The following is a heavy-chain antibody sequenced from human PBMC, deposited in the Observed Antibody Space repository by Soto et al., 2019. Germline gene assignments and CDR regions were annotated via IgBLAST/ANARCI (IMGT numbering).Heavy chain of an antibody. CDR2: ISAYNGNT. D-gene: IGHD4-17*01. CDR1: GYTFTSYV. CDR3: ARELRWSQPGDRYVDL. J-gene: IGHJ2*01. Sequence: QVQLVQSGAEVKKPGASVKVSCKASGYTFTSYVISWVRQATRQGLEWMGWISAYNGNTNYAQKLQGRVTMTTDTPTSTAYMELRSLRSDDTAVYYCARELRWSQPGDRYVDLCGRGTLVTVSS. V-gene: IGHV1-18*01.